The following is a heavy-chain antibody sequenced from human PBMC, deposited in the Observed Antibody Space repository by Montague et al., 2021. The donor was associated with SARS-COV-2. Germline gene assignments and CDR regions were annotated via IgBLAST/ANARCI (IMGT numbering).Heavy chain of an antibody. Sequence: SETLSLTCTVSGYSISSGYYWGWIRQPPGKGLVWFGSIYHSGSTYYNPSLKSRVTISVDTSKNQFSLKLSSVTAADTAVYYCARDCYDYGSGSYQRWFDPWGQGTLVTVSS. V-gene: IGHV4-38-2*02. D-gene: IGHD3-10*01. J-gene: IGHJ5*02. CDR2: IYHSGST. CDR1: GYSISSGYY. CDR3: ARDCYDYGSGSYQRWFDP.